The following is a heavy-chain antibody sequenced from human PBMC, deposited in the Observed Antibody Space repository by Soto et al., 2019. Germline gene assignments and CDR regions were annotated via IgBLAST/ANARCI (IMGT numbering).Heavy chain of an antibody. CDR2: ISGSGGST. CDR1: GFTFSSYA. V-gene: IGHV3-23*01. Sequence: GGSLRLSCAASGFTFSSYAMSWVRQAPGKGLEWVSAISGSGGSTYYADSVKGRFTISRDNSKNTLYLQMNSLRAEDTAVYYCSTDPADYGEYGYWGQGTLVTVAS. CDR3: STDPADYGEYGY. D-gene: IGHD4-17*01. J-gene: IGHJ4*02.